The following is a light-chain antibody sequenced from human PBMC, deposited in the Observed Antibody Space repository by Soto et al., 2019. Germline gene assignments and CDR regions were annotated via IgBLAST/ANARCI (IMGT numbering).Light chain of an antibody. CDR2: KAS. CDR1: QSISSW. Sequence: DIQMTQSPSTLSASVGDRVTITCRASQSISSWLAWYQQKPGTAPKLLIYKASTLQSGVPSRFSGSGSGTEFSLTISSLQPDDSATYYCQQYNDIWTFGQGTKV. V-gene: IGKV1-5*03. J-gene: IGKJ1*01. CDR3: QQYNDIWT.